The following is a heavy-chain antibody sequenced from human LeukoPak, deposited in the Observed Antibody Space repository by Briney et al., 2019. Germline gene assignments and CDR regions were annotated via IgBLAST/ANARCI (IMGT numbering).Heavy chain of an antibody. Sequence: GGSLRLSCAASGFTVSSNYMSWVRQAPGKGREWVSVIYSGGSTYYADSVKGRFTISRDNSKNTLYLQMNSLRAEDTAVYYCARASSSSLFDYWGQGTLVTVSS. J-gene: IGHJ4*02. D-gene: IGHD6-6*01. CDR2: IYSGGST. CDR3: ARASSSSLFDY. CDR1: GFTVSSNY. V-gene: IGHV3-53*01.